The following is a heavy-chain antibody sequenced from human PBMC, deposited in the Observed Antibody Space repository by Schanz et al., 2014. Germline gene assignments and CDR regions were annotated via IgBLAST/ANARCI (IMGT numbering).Heavy chain of an antibody. CDR1: GHTLSAYY. D-gene: IGHD3-3*01. V-gene: IGHV1-2*02. J-gene: IGHJ3*01. CDR3: ARTASHDVWRGYIPHYAFDL. Sequence: QVQLVQSGADVKKPGASVKVSCKASGHTLSAYYIHWIRQAPGQGLEWMGWIDPNSGGTNYAQKFQGRVPMTSDPSITTVYMEVNSLTSDDTAVFYCARTASHDVWRGYIPHYAFDLWGQGTVVIVSS. CDR2: IDPNSGGT.